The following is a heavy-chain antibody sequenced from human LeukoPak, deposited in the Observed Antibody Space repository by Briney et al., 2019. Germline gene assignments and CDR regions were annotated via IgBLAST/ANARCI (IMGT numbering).Heavy chain of an antibody. CDR3: ARQTGSGLFTLP. CDR1: GVSISSSNSY. D-gene: IGHD3/OR15-3a*01. J-gene: IGHJ4*02. CDR2: IYYTGNT. V-gene: IGHV4-39*01. Sequence: SETLSLTCTVSGVSISSSNSYWGWIRQPPGKGLEWIGSIYYTGNTYYNASLKSRVTISIDTSKNQISLRLTSVTATDTAMYYCARQTGSGLFTLPGXQGTLXTVSX.